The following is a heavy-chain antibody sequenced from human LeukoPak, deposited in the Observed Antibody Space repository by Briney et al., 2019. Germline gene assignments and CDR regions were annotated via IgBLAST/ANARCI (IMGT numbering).Heavy chain of an antibody. CDR2: ISAYNGNT. J-gene: IGHJ6*02. V-gene: IGHV1-18*01. D-gene: IGHD3-3*01. CDR3: ARLPYDFWSGYYYYYYDMDV. CDR1: GYTFTSYG. Sequence: GASVKVSCKASGYTFTSYGISWVRQAPGQGLEWMGWISAYNGNTNYAQKLQGRVTMTTDTSTSTAYMELRSLRSDDTAVYYCARLPYDFWSGYYYYYYDMDVWGQGTTVTVSS.